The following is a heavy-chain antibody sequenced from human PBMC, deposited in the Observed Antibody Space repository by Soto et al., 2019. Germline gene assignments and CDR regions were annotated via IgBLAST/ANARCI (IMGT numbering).Heavy chain of an antibody. CDR3: ARSMGGRDDYYYYYYMDV. CDR2: ICYSGST. J-gene: IGHJ6*03. D-gene: IGHD3-16*01. CDR1: GGSISSYY. V-gene: IGHV4-59*08. Sequence: SETLSLTCTVSGGSISSYYWSWIRQPPGKGLEWIGYICYSGSTNYNPSLKSRVTISVDTSKNQFSLELSSVTAADTAVYYCARSMGGRDDYYYYYYMDVWGKGTTVTVSS.